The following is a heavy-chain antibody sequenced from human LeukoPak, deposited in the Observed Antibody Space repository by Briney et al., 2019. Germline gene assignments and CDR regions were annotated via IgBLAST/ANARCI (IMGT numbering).Heavy chain of an antibody. D-gene: IGHD6-19*01. J-gene: IGHJ4*02. CDR3: ARESGSASFDY. CDR1: GFTFSSYG. Sequence: GGSLRLSCAASGFTFSSYGINWVRQAPGKGLEWVSSISSSSSYIHYADSVKGRFTISRDNAKNSLYLQMNSLRAEDTAVYYCARESGSASFDYWGQGTLVTVSS. CDR2: ISSSSSYI. V-gene: IGHV3-21*01.